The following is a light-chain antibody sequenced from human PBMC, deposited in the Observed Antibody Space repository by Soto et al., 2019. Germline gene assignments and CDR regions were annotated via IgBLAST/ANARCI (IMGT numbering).Light chain of an antibody. Sequence: QSALTQPASVSGSPGQSITISCTGTSSDIGSNNYVSWFQQRPGKAPTLIIYEVSNRPSGVSTHFSGCKSGNTASLTISGLLREDEAEYYCSSYTTTTRLFGGGTKLTVL. J-gene: IGLJ3*02. CDR2: EVS. CDR1: SSDIGSNNY. CDR3: SSYTTTTRL. V-gene: IGLV2-14*01.